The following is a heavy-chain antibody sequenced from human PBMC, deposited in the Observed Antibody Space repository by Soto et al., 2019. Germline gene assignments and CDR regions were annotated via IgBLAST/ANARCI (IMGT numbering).Heavy chain of an antibody. Sequence: PGGSLRLSCAASGFTFSSYGMHCVRQAPGKGLEWVAVISYDGSNKYYADSVKGRFTISRDNSKNTLYLQMNSLRAEDTAVYYCAKAEDYYDSSGYLGYGMDVWGQGTTVTVSS. V-gene: IGHV3-30*18. J-gene: IGHJ6*02. D-gene: IGHD3-22*01. CDR3: AKAEDYYDSSGYLGYGMDV. CDR2: ISYDGSNK. CDR1: GFTFSSYG.